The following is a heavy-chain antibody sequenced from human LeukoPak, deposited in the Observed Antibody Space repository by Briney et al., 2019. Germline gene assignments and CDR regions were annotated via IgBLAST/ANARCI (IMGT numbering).Heavy chain of an antibody. J-gene: IGHJ6*02. CDR2: IYTSGST. D-gene: IGHD6-13*01. Sequence: SETLSLTCTVSGGSISSYYWSWIRQPAGKGLEWIGRIYTSGSTNYNPSLKSRVTMSVDTSKNQFSLKLGSVTAADTAVYYCARELAAAGTTLPYYYYGMDVWGQGTTVTVSS. CDR3: ARELAAAGTTLPYYYYGMDV. V-gene: IGHV4-4*07. CDR1: GGSISSYY.